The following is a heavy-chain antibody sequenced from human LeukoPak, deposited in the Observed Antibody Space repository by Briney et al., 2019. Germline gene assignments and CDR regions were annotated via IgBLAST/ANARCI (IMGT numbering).Heavy chain of an antibody. CDR1: GGSISSSSYY. D-gene: IGHD6-13*01. CDR2: ISDSGDQT. CDR3: ARLKYTSSYYTWFDP. V-gene: IGHV3-23*01. J-gene: IGHJ5*02. Sequence: ETLSLTCTVSGGSISSSSYYWGWIRQPPGTGLEWVSTISDSGDQTYSADSVKGRFTISRDNSNNTLYLQMNSLRAEDTAVYYCARLKYTSSYYTWFDPWGQGTLVTVSS.